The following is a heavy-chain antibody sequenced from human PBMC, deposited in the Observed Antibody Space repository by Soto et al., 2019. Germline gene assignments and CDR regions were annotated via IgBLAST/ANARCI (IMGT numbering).Heavy chain of an antibody. CDR1: GFTFSRYA. Sequence: QVQVVESGGGVVQPGRSLRLSCAASGFTFSRYAIHWVRQAPGKGLEWVAVISRDGTNKYYVDSVKGRFTISRDNSRXXXYLQMNSLRXXXXXXXXXARSRSGAXXXXXXFWG. V-gene: IGHV3-30*04. CDR2: ISRDGTNK. J-gene: IGHJ2*01. CDR3: ARSRSGAXXXXXXF. D-gene: IGHD3-10*01.